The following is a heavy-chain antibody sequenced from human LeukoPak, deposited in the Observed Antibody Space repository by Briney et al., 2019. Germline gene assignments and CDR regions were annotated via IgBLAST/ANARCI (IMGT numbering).Heavy chain of an antibody. Sequence: GGSLRLSCAASGFTFSSYWMHWVRQAPGKGLVWVSRINSDGSSTSYADSVKGRFTISRDNAKNTLYLQMNSLRAEDTAVYYCARSDYYYYHMDVWGKGTTVTVSS. CDR3: ARSDYYYYHMDV. CDR1: GFTFSSYW. CDR2: INSDGSST. J-gene: IGHJ6*03. V-gene: IGHV3-74*01.